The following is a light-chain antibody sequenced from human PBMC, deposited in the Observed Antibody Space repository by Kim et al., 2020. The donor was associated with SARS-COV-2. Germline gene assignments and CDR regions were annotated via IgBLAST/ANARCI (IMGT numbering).Light chain of an antibody. J-gene: IGLJ1*01. Sequence: QSALTQPASVSGSPGQSITISCTGTSSDVGAYNYVSWYQQHPGKAPKLMIYDVSIRPSGVSNRFSGSKSGNTASLTISGLQAEDEADYYCSSYRSSNTYVFGAGTKVTVL. V-gene: IGLV2-14*03. CDR2: DVS. CDR1: SSDVGAYNY. CDR3: SSYRSSNTYV.